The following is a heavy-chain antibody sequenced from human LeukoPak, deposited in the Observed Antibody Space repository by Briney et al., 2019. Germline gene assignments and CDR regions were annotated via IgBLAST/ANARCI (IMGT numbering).Heavy chain of an antibody. CDR2: INHSGST. D-gene: IGHD6-13*01. Sequence: SETLSLTCAVYGGSFSGYYWSWIRQPPGKGLEWIGEINHSGSTNYNPSLKSRVTISVDTSKNQFSLKLSSVTAADTAVYYCARGAGNAIAAAPYPFDYWGQGTLVTVSS. J-gene: IGHJ4*02. V-gene: IGHV4-34*01. CDR1: GGSFSGYY. CDR3: ARGAGNAIAAAPYPFDY.